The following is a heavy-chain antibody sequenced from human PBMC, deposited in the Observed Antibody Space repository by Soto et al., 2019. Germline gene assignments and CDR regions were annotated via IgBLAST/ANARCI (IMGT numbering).Heavy chain of an antibody. Sequence: SLTCTVSGGSISSYYWSWIRQPPGKGLEWIGYIYYSGSTNYNPSLKSRVTISVDTSKNQFSLKLSSVTAADTAVYYCARDRDGYNYYFDYWGQGTLVTVSS. CDR1: GGSISSYY. CDR2: IYYSGST. CDR3: ARDRDGYNYYFDY. J-gene: IGHJ4*02. V-gene: IGHV4-59*01. D-gene: IGHD5-12*01.